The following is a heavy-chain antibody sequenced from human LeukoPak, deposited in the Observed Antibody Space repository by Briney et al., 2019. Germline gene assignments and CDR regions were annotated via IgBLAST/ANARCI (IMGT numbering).Heavy chain of an antibody. J-gene: IGHJ4*02. CDR2: ISASGADT. D-gene: IGHD4-23*01. CDR1: GFTFSNYA. Sequence: GSLRLSCAASGFTFSNYAMSWVRQAPGKGLEWVSTISASGADTYYADSVRGRFTISRDNSRNALYLQLSRLRVDDTAFYYCPKPLLTPGNWGPGTLVTVSS. CDR3: PKPLLTPGN. V-gene: IGHV3-23*01.